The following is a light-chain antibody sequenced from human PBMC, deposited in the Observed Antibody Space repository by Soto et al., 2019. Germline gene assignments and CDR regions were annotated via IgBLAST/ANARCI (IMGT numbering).Light chain of an antibody. CDR1: SSDVGSYNY. Sequence: QSALTQPASLSGSPGQSITISCTGTSSDVGSYNYVSWYQQHPGKAPKVMIYDVSYRPSGVSNRFSGSKSGNTASLTISGLQVEDEADYYCSSYTSSSTLVVFGGGTKLTVL. J-gene: IGLJ2*01. CDR3: SSYTSSSTLVV. V-gene: IGLV2-14*03. CDR2: DVS.